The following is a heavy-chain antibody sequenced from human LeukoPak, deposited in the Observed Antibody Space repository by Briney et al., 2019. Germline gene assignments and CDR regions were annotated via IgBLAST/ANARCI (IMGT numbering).Heavy chain of an antibody. CDR3: ARDADRGYDY. CDR1: GGSISSGGYY. CDR2: IYYSGST. V-gene: IGHV4-31*03. Sequence: SETLSRTCTVSGGSISSGGYYWSWIRQHPGKGLEWIGYIYYSGSTYYNPSLKSRVTISVDTSKNQFSLKLSSVTAADTAVYYCARDADRGYDYWGQGTLVTVSS. J-gene: IGHJ4*02. D-gene: IGHD3-10*01.